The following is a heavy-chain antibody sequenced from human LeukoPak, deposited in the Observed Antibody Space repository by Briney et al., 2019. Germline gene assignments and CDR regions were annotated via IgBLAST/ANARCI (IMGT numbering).Heavy chain of an antibody. CDR2: ISSSSSTI. CDR3: ARAVNPYYYDTSGFDY. V-gene: IGHV3-48*04. J-gene: IGHJ4*02. CDR1: GFTFSSYI. D-gene: IGHD3-22*01. Sequence: GGSLRLSCAASGFTFSSYIMNWVRQAPGKGLEWVSYISSSSSTIYYADSVKGRFTTSRDNAKNLLYLVMNSLRAEDTAVYYCARAVNPYYYDTSGFDYWGQGTLVTVSS.